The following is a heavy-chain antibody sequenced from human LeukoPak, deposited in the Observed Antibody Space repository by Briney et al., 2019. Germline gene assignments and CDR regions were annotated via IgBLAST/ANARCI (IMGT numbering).Heavy chain of an antibody. D-gene: IGHD6-13*01. CDR3: ARGAEQQRLAHFDY. CDR2: INPNNGGT. Sequence: ASVKVSCKASGYIFTGYYMHWVRQAPGQGLEWMGWINPNNGGTKSAQKFQGRVTMTRDTSIRTAYMELSSLRSDDTAIYYCARGAEQQRLAHFDYWGQGTLVTVSS. V-gene: IGHV1-2*02. J-gene: IGHJ4*02. CDR1: GYIFTGYY.